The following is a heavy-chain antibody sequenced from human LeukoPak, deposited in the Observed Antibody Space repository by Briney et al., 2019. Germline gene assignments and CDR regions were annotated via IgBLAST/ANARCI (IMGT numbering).Heavy chain of an antibody. Sequence: GGSLRLSCAASGFTFSCYGMGWVRQAPGKGLEWVSVISGGGGGGGTHYADSVEGRFTISRDNSKNTLYLQMNSLRAEDTAVYYCAKDRPGQDYWGQGTLVTVSS. CDR2: ISGGGGGGGT. CDR1: GFTFSCYG. CDR3: AKDRPGQDY. V-gene: IGHV3-23*01. J-gene: IGHJ4*02.